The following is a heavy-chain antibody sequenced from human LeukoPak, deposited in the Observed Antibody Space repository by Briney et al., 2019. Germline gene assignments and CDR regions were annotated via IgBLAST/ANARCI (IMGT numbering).Heavy chain of an antibody. V-gene: IGHV3-30-3*01. CDR3: AKQTKRACSSTSCSVDY. CDR2: ISYDGSNK. CDR1: GFTFSSYA. J-gene: IGHJ4*02. Sequence: PGGSLRLSCAASGFTFSSYAMHWVRQAPGKGLEWVAVISYDGSNKYYADSVKGRFTISRDNSKNTLYLQMNSLRAEDTAVYYCAKQTKRACSSTSCSVDYWGQGTLVTVSS. D-gene: IGHD2-2*01.